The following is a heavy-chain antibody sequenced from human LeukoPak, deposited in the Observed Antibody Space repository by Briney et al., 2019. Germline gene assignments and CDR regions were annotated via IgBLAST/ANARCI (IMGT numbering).Heavy chain of an antibody. CDR3: GRRPSGSKPFDY. D-gene: IGHD6-25*01. CDR1: GGSISSYY. V-gene: IGHV4-59*08. Sequence: SQTLSPTWTVSGGSISSYYCSWIRQPPGNGLEWIGYIYYSGSTNYNPSLKSRVTISVDTSKNQFSLKLSSVTAADTAVYYCGRRPSGSKPFDYWGQGTLVTVSS. CDR2: IYYSGST. J-gene: IGHJ4*02.